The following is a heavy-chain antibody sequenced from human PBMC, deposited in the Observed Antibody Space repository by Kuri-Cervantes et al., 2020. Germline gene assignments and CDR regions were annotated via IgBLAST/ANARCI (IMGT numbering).Heavy chain of an antibody. CDR1: GYTFTSYD. J-gene: IGHJ3*02. Sequence: ASVKVSCKASGYTFTSYDINWVRQATGQGLEWMGWMNPNSGNTGYAQKFQGRVTMTRNTSISTAYMELSSLRSEDTAVYYFARERRITMVRGVWRDAFDIWGQGTMVTVSS. CDR2: MNPNSGNT. D-gene: IGHD3-10*01. V-gene: IGHV1-8*01. CDR3: ARERRITMVRGVWRDAFDI.